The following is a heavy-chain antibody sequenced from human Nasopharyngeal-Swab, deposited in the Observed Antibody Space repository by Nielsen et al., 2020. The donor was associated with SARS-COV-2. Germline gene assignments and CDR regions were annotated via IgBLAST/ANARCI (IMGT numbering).Heavy chain of an antibody. CDR1: GYTFTSYY. D-gene: IGHD3-22*01. CDR3: ARAPGDYYDSSVATGPDAFDI. V-gene: IGHV1-46*01. CDR2: INPSGGST. J-gene: IGHJ3*02. Sequence: ASVKVSCKASGYTFTSYYMHWVRQAPGQGLEWMGIINPSGGSTSYAQKFQGRVTMTRDTSTSTVYMELSSLRSEDTAVYYCARAPGDYYDSSVATGPDAFDIWGQGTMVTVSS.